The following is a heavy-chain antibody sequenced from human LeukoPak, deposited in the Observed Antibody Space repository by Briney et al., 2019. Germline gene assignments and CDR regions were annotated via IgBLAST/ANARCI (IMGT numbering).Heavy chain of an antibody. CDR2: IIPIFGTA. CDR1: GGTFSSYA. D-gene: IGHD4-11*01. Sequence: SVKVSCKASGGTFSSYAISWVRQAPGQGLEWMGGIIPIFGTANYAQKFQGRVTITADKSTSTAYMELSSLRSEDTAVYYCARWFYSNYSRYYYYYYMDVWGKGTTVTVSS. CDR3: ARWFYSNYSRYYYYYYMDV. J-gene: IGHJ6*03. V-gene: IGHV1-69*06.